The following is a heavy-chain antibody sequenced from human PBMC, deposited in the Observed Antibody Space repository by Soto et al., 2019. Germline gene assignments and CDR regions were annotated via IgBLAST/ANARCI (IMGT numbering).Heavy chain of an antibody. J-gene: IGHJ4*02. CDR1: GYTFTSYG. Sequence: ASVKVSCKASGYTFTSYGISWVRQAPGQGLEWMGWISAYNGNTNYAQKLQGRVTMTTDTSTSTAYMELRSLRSDDTAVYYCARGPSVRGVTNHGGDYWGQGTLVTVSS. D-gene: IGHD3-10*01. CDR3: ARGPSVRGVTNHGGDY. CDR2: ISAYNGNT. V-gene: IGHV1-18*01.